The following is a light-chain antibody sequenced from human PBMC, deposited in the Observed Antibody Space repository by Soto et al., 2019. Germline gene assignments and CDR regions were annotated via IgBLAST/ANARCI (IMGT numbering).Light chain of an antibody. V-gene: IGKV3-15*01. CDR1: QSVSSN. J-gene: IGKJ2*01. CDR3: QQYNNWPYT. CDR2: GAS. Sequence: EIVMTQSPATLSVSPGERATLSCRASQSVSSNLAWYQQKPGQAPRLLIYGASTRARGIPARFSGSGSGTELTLTISSLQSEDFAVYYCQQYNNWPYTFGQGTKLEIK.